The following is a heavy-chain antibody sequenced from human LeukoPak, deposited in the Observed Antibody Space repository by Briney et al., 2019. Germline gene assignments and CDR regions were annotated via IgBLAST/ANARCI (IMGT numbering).Heavy chain of an antibody. Sequence: PSQTLSLTCTVSGGPISSGDYYWSWIRQPPGKGLEWIGYIYYSGSTYYNPSLKSRVTISVDTSKNQFSLKLSSVTAADTAVYYCARGAAAGNFDYWGQGTLVTVSS. CDR3: ARGAAAGNFDY. CDR2: IYYSGST. J-gene: IGHJ4*02. CDR1: GGPISSGDYY. D-gene: IGHD6-13*01. V-gene: IGHV4-30-4*01.